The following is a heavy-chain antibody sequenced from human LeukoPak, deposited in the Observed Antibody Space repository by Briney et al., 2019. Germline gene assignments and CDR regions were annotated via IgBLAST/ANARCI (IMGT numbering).Heavy chain of an antibody. CDR1: GFTFSSYD. CDR2: IGTAGDT. J-gene: IGHJ5*01. Sequence: GGSLRLSCAASGFTFSSYDMHWVRQATGKGLEWVSAIGTAGDTYYPGSVKGRFTISRENAKNSLYLQMNSLRAGDTAVYYSARGSYYGTGSSTKFNPWGKEPWSPSPQ. V-gene: IGHV3-13*01. CDR3: ARGSYYGTGSSTKFNP. D-gene: IGHD3-10*01.